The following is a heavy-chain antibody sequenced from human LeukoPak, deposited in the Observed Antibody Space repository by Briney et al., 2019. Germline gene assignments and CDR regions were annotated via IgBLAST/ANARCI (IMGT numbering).Heavy chain of an antibody. CDR2: IYYSGST. Sequence: SETLSLTCAASGGSFSSYYMRWIRQPPGKELEYIAYIYYSGSTNYNPSLKSRVTISVDMSKNQFSLKLSSVTAADTAVYYCARGRSGYPAMVDYWGQGTLVTVSS. CDR1: GGSFSSYY. D-gene: IGHD3-22*01. CDR3: ARGRSGYPAMVDY. V-gene: IGHV4-59*01. J-gene: IGHJ4*02.